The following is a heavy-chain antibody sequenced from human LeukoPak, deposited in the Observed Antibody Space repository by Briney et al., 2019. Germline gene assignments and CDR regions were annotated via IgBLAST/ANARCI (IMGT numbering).Heavy chain of an antibody. V-gene: IGHV3-9*01. CDR3: AKGLVVEWLGGMNV. D-gene: IGHD3-3*01. Sequence: GRSLRLSCAASGFTFDDYAMHWVRQAPGKGLEWVSGISWNSGSIGYADSVKGRFTISRDNVKNSLYLQMNSLRAEDTALYYCAKGLVVEWLGGMNVWGQGTTVTVSS. J-gene: IGHJ6*02. CDR2: ISWNSGSI. CDR1: GFTFDDYA.